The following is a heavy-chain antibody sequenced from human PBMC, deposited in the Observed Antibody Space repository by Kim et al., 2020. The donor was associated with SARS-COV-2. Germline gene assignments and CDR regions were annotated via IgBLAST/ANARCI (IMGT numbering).Heavy chain of an antibody. CDR2: TYYRSKWYT. V-gene: IGHV6-1*01. CDR3: ARDRQRAGTGVDY. Sequence: SQTLSLTCDISGDSVSSNSAAWNWIRQSPSRGLEWLGRTYYRSKWYTDYALSVKGRITINPDPSKNQFSLQLNSVTPGDTAVYYCARDRQRAGTGVDYWGQGTLVTVSS. CDR1: GDSVSSNSAA. D-gene: IGHD6-19*01. J-gene: IGHJ4*02.